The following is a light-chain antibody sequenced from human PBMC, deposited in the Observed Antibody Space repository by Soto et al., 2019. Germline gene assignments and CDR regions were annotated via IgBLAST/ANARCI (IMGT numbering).Light chain of an antibody. CDR1: SSDVGGYNY. CDR3: SSYGGSNNFVV. J-gene: IGLJ2*01. CDR2: EVT. V-gene: IGLV2-8*01. Sequence: QSALTQPPSASGSPGQSVTISCTGTSSDVGGYNYVSWYQQHPGTAPKLMIYEVTKRPSGVPDRFSGSKSGNTASLTVSGLQAEDEADYYCSSYGGSNNFVVFGGGTQLTVL.